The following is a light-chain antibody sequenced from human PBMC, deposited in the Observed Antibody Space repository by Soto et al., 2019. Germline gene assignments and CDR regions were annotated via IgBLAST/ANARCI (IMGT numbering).Light chain of an antibody. Sequence: EILLTQSPGTLSLSPGERATLSCRASQSVISSYLAWYQQKPCQAPRLLIYGASSRATGIPDRFSGSGSGTELTLTISRLEPEDFAVYYCQKYGSSPMYTFGQGTKLAIK. CDR2: GAS. CDR3: QKYGSSPMYT. J-gene: IGKJ2*01. CDR1: QSVISSY. V-gene: IGKV3-20*01.